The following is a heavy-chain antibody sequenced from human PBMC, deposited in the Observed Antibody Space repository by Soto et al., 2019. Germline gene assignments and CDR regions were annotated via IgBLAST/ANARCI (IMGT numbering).Heavy chain of an antibody. V-gene: IGHV3-23*01. Sequence: EVQLLESGGGLVQPGGSLRLSCAASGFTFSSYAMSWVRQAPGKGLEWVSAISGSGGSTYYADSVKGRFTISRDNSKNTLYLQMNSLRAEDTAVYYCAKDHEYHGLHSITMVRGVIITRFDYWGQGTLVTVSS. CDR2: ISGSGGST. J-gene: IGHJ4*02. CDR3: AKDHEYHGLHSITMVRGVIITRFDY. CDR1: GFTFSSYA. D-gene: IGHD3-10*01.